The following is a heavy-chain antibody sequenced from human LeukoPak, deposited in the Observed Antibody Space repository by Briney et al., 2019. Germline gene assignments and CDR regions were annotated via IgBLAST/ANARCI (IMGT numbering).Heavy chain of an antibody. CDR2: IYHSGST. Sequence: PSETLSLTCAVSGYFISSGYYWGWIRQPPGKGLEWIGSIYHSGSTYYNPSLKSRVTVSVDTSKNQFSLKLSSVTAADTAVYYCAASGFGETPFDYWGQGTLVTVSS. V-gene: IGHV4-38-2*01. D-gene: IGHD3-10*01. CDR3: AASGFGETPFDY. J-gene: IGHJ4*02. CDR1: GYFISSGYY.